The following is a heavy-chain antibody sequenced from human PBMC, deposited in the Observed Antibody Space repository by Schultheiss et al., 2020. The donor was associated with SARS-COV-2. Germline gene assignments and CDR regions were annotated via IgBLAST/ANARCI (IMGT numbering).Heavy chain of an antibody. CDR2: IRSKAYGGTT. CDR3: TRGVGEDYYDSSGYYTHYYYYGMDV. V-gene: IGHV3-49*04. CDR1: GFTFGDYA. J-gene: IGHJ6*02. Sequence: GGSLRLSCAASGFTFGDYAMSWVRQAPGKGLEWVGFIRSKAYGGTTEYAASVKGRFTISRDDSKSIAYLQMNSLKTEDTAGYYCTRGVGEDYYDSSGYYTHYYYYGMDVWGQGTTVTVSS. D-gene: IGHD3-22*01.